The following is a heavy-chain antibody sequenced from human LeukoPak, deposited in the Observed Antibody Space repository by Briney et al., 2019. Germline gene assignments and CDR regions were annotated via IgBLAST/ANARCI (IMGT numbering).Heavy chain of an antibody. CDR2: ISWNSGSI. V-gene: IGHV3-9*01. J-gene: IGHJ5*02. CDR3: AKDIDFDP. Sequence: GGSLRLSCAASGFTFDDYAMHWVRQAQGKGLEWVSGISWNSGSIGYADSVKGRFTISRDNAKNSLYLQMNSLRAEDTALYYCAKDIDFDPWGQGTLVTVSS. CDR1: GFTFDDYA.